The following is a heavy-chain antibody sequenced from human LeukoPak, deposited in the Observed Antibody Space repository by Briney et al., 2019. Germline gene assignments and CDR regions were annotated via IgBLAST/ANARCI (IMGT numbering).Heavy chain of an antibody. V-gene: IGHV3-64*01. J-gene: IGHJ4*02. CDR3: ARGGGYSYGSFDY. CDR2: ISSNGGST. CDR1: GFTFTYYA. D-gene: IGHD5-18*01. Sequence: GGSLRLSCAASGFTFTYYAMHRVRQAPGKGLEYVSAISSNGGSTYYANSVKGRFTISRDNYKNTLYLQMGSLRAEDMAVYYCARGGGYSYGSFDYWGQGTLVTVSS.